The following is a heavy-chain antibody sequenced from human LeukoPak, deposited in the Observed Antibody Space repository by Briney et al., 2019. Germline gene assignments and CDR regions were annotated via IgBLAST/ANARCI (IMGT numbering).Heavy chain of an antibody. Sequence: GGSLRLSCAASGFTFSSYGMHWVRQAPGEGLEWVAVIWYDGSNKYYADSVKGRFTISRDNSKNTLYLQMNSLRAEDTAVYYCARDFEGVVRGFTIFGVAPRYYGMDVWGQGTTVTVSS. CDR3: ARDFEGVVRGFTIFGVAPRYYGMDV. CDR1: GFTFSSYG. J-gene: IGHJ6*02. CDR2: IWYDGSNK. V-gene: IGHV3-33*01. D-gene: IGHD3-3*01.